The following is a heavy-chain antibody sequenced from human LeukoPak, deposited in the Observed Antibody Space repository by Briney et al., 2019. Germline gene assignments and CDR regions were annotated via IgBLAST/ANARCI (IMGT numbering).Heavy chain of an antibody. CDR1: GFTFSSYW. J-gene: IGHJ3*02. D-gene: IGHD6-19*01. CDR3: ARDDQPVGMAVAGNAAFDI. CDR2: INTDGSST. V-gene: IGHV3-74*01. Sequence: PGGSLRLSCAASGFTFSSYWMHWVRQAPGKGLVWVSRINTDGSSTSYADSVKGRFTISRDNSKNTLYLQMNSLRVEDTAVYYCARDDQPVGMAVAGNAAFDIWGQGTMVTVSS.